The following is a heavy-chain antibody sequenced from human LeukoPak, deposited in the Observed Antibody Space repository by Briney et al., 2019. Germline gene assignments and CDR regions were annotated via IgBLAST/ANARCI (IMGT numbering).Heavy chain of an antibody. CDR3: AKDQVEWLVRGYFDY. D-gene: IGHD6-19*01. J-gene: IGHJ4*02. Sequence: GGSLRLSCAASGFTFSIYGMRWVRQAPGKGLEGVAVISYDGSNKYYADSVKGRFTISRDNSKNTLYLQMNSLRAEDTAVYYCAKDQVEWLVRGYFDYWGQGTLVTVSS. CDR1: GFTFSIYG. CDR2: ISYDGSNK. V-gene: IGHV3-30*18.